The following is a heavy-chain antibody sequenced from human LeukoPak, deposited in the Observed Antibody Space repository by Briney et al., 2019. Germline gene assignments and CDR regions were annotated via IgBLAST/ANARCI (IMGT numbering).Heavy chain of an antibody. CDR3: ARDNYYYDSSGLQPFDY. D-gene: IGHD3-22*01. Sequence: PSETLSLTCTVSGGSISCYYWSWIRQPAGKGLEWIGRIYTSGGTNYNPSLQSRVTISVDKSKNQFSLKLSTVTAADTAVYSCARDNYYYDSSGLQPFDYWGQGTLVTVSS. J-gene: IGHJ4*02. CDR2: IYTSGGT. V-gene: IGHV4-4*07. CDR1: GGSISCYY.